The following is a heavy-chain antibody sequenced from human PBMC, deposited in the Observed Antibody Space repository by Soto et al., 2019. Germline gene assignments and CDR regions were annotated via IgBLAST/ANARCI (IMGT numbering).Heavy chain of an antibody. J-gene: IGHJ4*02. D-gene: IGHD3-3*02. V-gene: IGHV3-49*04. CDR2: IRSKAYGGTT. CDR1: GFTFADYA. Sequence: GGSLRLSGTASGFTFADYAMSWVRRAPGKGLGGVGFIRSKAYGGTTEYAASVKGRVTISSDDSNSIAYLQMNSLKTADTAVYYCLAGLRGCEPYYFDYWGQGTLVTVSS. CDR3: LAGLRGCEPYYFDY.